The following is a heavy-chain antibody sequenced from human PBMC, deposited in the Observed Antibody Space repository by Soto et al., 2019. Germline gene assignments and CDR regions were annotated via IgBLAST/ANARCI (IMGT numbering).Heavy chain of an antibody. J-gene: IGHJ6*02. D-gene: IGHD5-18*01. CDR3: ARGGNTALAYYFFGLDV. CDR2: ISYSGST. V-gene: IGHV4-59*01. Sequence: PSENLPLTCTVSGFSINSKYCSWTRKTPGRGLEWIGYISYSGSTSYNPSLKSRVTIPVDTSKNQLSLRLTSVTAADTAVYFCARGGNTALAYYFFGLDVWGQGTTVT. CDR1: GFSINSKY.